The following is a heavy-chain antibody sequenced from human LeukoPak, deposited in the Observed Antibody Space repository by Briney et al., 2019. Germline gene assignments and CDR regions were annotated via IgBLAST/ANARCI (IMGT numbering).Heavy chain of an antibody. J-gene: IGHJ5*02. CDR1: RFTFSNYW. Sequence: GGSLRLSCVASRFTFSNYWMSWVRQAPGKGLEWVANINQDGSKKPYADSMKGRFTISRDNAKESLYLQLNSLRADDTAVYYCARGYSSGYYWFDPWGQGTLVTVSS. D-gene: IGHD3-22*01. CDR3: ARGYSSGYYWFDP. V-gene: IGHV3-7*01. CDR2: INQDGSKK.